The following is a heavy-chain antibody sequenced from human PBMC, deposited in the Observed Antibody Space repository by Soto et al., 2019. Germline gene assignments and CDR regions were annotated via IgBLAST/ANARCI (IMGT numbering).Heavy chain of an antibody. CDR3: ARDGYSAGFDI. V-gene: IGHV3-7*01. Sequence: GGSLRLSCAASGFTISSYYMSWVRQPPGKGLEWVANIKQDGSEKYYVDSVKGRFTISRDNAKSSLSLQMNSLTVEDTAVYYCARDGYSAGFDIWGQGTMVTVSS. D-gene: IGHD5-18*01. J-gene: IGHJ3*02. CDR1: GFTISSYY. CDR2: IKQDGSEK.